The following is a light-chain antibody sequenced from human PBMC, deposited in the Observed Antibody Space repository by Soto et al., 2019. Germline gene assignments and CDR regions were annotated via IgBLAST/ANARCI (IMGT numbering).Light chain of an antibody. J-gene: IGLJ2*01. V-gene: IGLV1-44*01. CDR2: DDD. Sequence: QSVLTQPPSASGTPGQRVTISCSGSGSSIGTNTVNWYRQLPATAPRLLIYDDDQRPSGVPDRFSGSKSGTSASLAISGLQSEDDDDYYCAAWDGSLNPVLFGGGTKVTVL. CDR3: AAWDGSLNPVL. CDR1: GSSIGTNT.